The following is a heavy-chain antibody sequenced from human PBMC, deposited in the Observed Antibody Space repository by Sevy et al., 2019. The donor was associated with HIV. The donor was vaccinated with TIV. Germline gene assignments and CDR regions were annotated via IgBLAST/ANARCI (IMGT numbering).Heavy chain of an antibody. CDR3: ASEVGGSVRLERLTSYYGVDV. D-gene: IGHD1-1*01. V-gene: IGHV1-69*13. J-gene: IGHJ6*02. CDR2: IIPLFGTT. CDR1: GGPFNTYA. Sequence: SSVKVSCKASGGPFNTYAITWIRQAPGQGLEWMGGIIPLFGTTNYAQKFQGRVTITADESRTTAYLEVDGLRSEDTAVYYCASEVGGSVRLERLTSYYGVDVWGQGTTVTVSS.